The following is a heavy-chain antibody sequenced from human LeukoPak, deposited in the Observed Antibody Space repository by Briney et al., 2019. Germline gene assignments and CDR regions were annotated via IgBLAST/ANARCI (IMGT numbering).Heavy chain of an antibody. CDR3: ARGAAAGF. D-gene: IGHD6-13*01. Sequence: PGGPLRLSCAASGFTFDSFWMTWVRQAPGKGLEWVANIKQDGSEKYYVDSVKGRFTISRDNAKNSLYLQMNSLTAEDTTVYYCARGAAAGFWGQGTLVTVSS. CDR1: GFTFDSFW. J-gene: IGHJ4*02. V-gene: IGHV3-7*01. CDR2: IKQDGSEK.